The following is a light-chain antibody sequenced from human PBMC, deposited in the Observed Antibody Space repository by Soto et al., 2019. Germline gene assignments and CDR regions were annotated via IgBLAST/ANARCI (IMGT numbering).Light chain of an antibody. CDR1: SSDVGLYNY. V-gene: IGLV2-14*01. Sequence: HSALTQPASVSGSPGQSITISCIGTSSDVGLYNYVSWYQQHPGKAPKLIIYDVSDRPSGVSNRFSGSKSANTASLTISGLRAEDESDYYCASHRGSGTVVFGGGTKLTVL. CDR3: ASHRGSGTVV. CDR2: DVS. J-gene: IGLJ3*02.